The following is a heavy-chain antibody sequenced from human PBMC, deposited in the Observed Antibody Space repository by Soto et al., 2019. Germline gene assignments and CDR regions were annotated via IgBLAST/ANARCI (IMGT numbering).Heavy chain of an antibody. V-gene: IGHV2-5*02. J-gene: IGHJ4*02. CDR1: GFSLSTSGVG. Sequence: QITLKESGPTLVKPTQTLTLTCTFSGFSLSTSGVGVAWIRQPPGKALEWLALIYWDDDKRYSPSLKSRLTITKDTSKNQVALTMTNLDPVDTATYYCAQGVERAQFDYWGQGTLVTVSS. D-gene: IGHD2-15*01. CDR3: AQGVERAQFDY. CDR2: IYWDDDK.